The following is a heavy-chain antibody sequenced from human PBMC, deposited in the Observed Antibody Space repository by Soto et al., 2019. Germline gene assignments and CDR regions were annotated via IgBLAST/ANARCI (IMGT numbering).Heavy chain of an antibody. J-gene: IGHJ4*02. Sequence: EVQLVESGGGLVQPGGSLKLSCVASGFIFSDSGLHWVRQASGKGLEWVGRIRSKANSYETTYGEWATGRFTISRDDSKNTAYLHMNSLKTEDTAVYYCTRHWISADYSRYFDYWGQGTLVTVSS. V-gene: IGHV3-73*01. CDR3: TRHWISADYSRYFDY. CDR1: GFIFSDSG. CDR2: IRSKANSYET. D-gene: IGHD4-4*01.